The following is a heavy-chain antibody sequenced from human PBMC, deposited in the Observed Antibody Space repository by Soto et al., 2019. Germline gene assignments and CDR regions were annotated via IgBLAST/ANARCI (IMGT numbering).Heavy chain of an antibody. Sequence: SVPLSKTGALCNRLFIGCYWSCIQQPPGKGLEWIGEINHSGSTNYNPSLKSRVTISVDTSKNQFSLKLSSVTAADTAVYYCARVTSYYYYGMDVWGQGTTVTVSS. CDR1: NRLFIGCY. V-gene: IGHV4-34*01. J-gene: IGHJ6*02. CDR2: INHSGST. CDR3: ARVTSYYYYGMDV.